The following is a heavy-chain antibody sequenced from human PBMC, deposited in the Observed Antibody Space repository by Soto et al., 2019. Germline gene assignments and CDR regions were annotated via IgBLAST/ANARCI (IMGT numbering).Heavy chain of an antibody. J-gene: IGHJ4*02. D-gene: IGHD3-10*01. V-gene: IGHV3-7*01. CDR1: GFTFSNSW. Sequence: PWGSLRLSCAASGFTFSNSWMTWIRQSPWKGLEWVANINEDGGAKSYAESVKGRITISRDNVKNSLYLQMNSLRAEDTAVYYCARGGGGASDYWGQGTLVTV. CDR2: INEDGGAK. CDR3: ARGGGGASDY.